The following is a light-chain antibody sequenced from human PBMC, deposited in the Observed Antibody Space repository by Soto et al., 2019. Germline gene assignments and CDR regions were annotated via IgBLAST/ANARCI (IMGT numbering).Light chain of an antibody. CDR2: AAS. Sequence: DIQMTQSPSSLSASVGDRVTITCRASQSVNTYLHWYQQKAGQAPKLLIYAASNLQSGVPSRFSGRGSGKDFTLTVESLQPEDFATYHCQKGYSNPWTFGQGTKVDIK. V-gene: IGKV1-39*01. J-gene: IGKJ1*01. CDR1: QSVNTY. CDR3: QKGYSNPWT.